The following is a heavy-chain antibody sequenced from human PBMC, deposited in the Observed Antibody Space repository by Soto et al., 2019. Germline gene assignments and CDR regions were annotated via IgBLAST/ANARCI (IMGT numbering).Heavy chain of an antibody. V-gene: IGHV4-30-4*01. CDR1: GGSISSGDYY. D-gene: IGHD3-10*01. CDR2: IYYSGST. CDR3: AREAYGSGSYYNEAPYYYYGMDV. Sequence: PSETLSLTCTVAGGSISSGDYYWSWIRHPPGKGLEWIGYIYYSGSTYYNPSLKSRVTISVDTSKNQFSLKLSSVTAADTAMYYCAREAYGSGSYYNEAPYYYYGMDVWGQGTTVTVSS. J-gene: IGHJ6*02.